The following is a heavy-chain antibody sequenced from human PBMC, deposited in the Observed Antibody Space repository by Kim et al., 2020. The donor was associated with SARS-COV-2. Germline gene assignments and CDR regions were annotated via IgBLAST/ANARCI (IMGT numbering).Heavy chain of an antibody. CDR3: ARGSGLAAAVTFDF. J-gene: IGHJ4*02. CDR1: GGSLSTYY. D-gene: IGHD6-13*01. CDR2: IYSSGST. Sequence: SETLSLTCTVSGGSLSTYYWGWIRQAPGKGLEWIGYIYSSGSTNYNPSLKSRLTISIDTSKNQFFMRLNSVTAADSAIYYFARGSGLAAAVTFDFCGQG. V-gene: IGHV4-59*01.